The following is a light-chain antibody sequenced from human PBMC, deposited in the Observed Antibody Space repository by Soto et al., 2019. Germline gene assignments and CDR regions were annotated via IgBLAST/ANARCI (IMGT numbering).Light chain of an antibody. CDR3: QQYNSWPPIT. CDR2: SAS. Sequence: EIVMTQSPATLSVSPGERATLSCRASQSVRSSLAWYQQKPGQAPRLLLYSASTRAPGIPARFSGSGSETDFTLPISSLQSEDFAVYYCQQYNSWPPITFGQGTRLEIK. CDR1: QSVRSS. V-gene: IGKV3-15*01. J-gene: IGKJ5*01.